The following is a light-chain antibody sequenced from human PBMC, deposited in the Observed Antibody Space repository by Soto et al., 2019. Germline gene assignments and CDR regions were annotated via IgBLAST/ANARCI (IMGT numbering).Light chain of an antibody. Sequence: QSALTQPASVSGSPGQSITISCSGSNSDIGDTDYVSWYQQHPGKAPKLMIYDVIKRPSGVSNRFSGSKSGNTASLTISGLQGEDEADYYCSSYTSCSTYVFGTGTRSPS. CDR2: DVI. J-gene: IGLJ1*01. V-gene: IGLV2-14*03. CDR1: NSDIGDTDY. CDR3: SSYTSCSTYV.